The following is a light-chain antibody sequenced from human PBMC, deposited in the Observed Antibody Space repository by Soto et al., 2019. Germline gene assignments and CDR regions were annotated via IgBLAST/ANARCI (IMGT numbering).Light chain of an antibody. CDR2: EVS. Sequence: QSALTQPASMSGSPGQSITISCTGTSNDVGGYNYVSWYQQHPGKAPKLMIFEVSNRPSGVSNRFSGSKSGNTASLTISGLQAEDEADYYCHSYDSSLIGSVFGGGTKLTVL. V-gene: IGLV2-14*01. CDR3: HSYDSSLIGSV. J-gene: IGLJ2*01. CDR1: SNDVGGYNY.